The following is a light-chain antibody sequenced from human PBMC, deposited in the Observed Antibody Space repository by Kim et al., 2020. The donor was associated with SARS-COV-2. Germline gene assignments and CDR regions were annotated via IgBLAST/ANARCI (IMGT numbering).Light chain of an antibody. Sequence: DVQMTQSPSTLSASVGDRVTITCRASQSVGSWLAWYQQKPGKAPKLLIYDISNLESGVPSRFSGSGSATDFTLTISNLQPDDFATYYCQHYDNYPLTFGGGTKVDIK. CDR2: DIS. V-gene: IGKV1-5*01. CDR1: QSVGSW. CDR3: QHYDNYPLT. J-gene: IGKJ4*01.